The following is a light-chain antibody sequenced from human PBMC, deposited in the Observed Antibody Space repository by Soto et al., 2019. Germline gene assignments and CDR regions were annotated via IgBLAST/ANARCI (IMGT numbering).Light chain of an antibody. Sequence: PMKPSTDTVSACAGQRVTLTGRASQTISSWLAWYQQKPGKAPKLLIYKASTLKSGVPSRFSGSGSGTEFTLTISSLQPDDFATYYCQHYTSYSEAFGQGTKVDIK. V-gene: IGKV1-5*03. J-gene: IGKJ1*01. CDR2: KAS. CDR1: QTISSW. CDR3: QHYTSYSEA.